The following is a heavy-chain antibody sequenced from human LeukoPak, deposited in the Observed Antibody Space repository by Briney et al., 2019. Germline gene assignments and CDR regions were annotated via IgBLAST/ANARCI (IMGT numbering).Heavy chain of an antibody. Sequence: GGSLRLSCAASGFTFSGYPIHWVRQAPGKGLEWVAFISYDGSDKYYAESVKGRFTVSRDNSKHTLYLQMNSLRVEDTAVYYCAKDRGWCFEYWGQGTLVTVSS. D-gene: IGHD6-19*01. CDR3: AKDRGWCFEY. V-gene: IGHV3-30*04. CDR2: ISYDGSDK. CDR1: GFTFSGYP. J-gene: IGHJ4*02.